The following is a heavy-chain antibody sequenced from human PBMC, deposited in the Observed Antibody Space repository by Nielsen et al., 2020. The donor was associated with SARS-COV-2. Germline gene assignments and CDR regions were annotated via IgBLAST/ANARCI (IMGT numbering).Heavy chain of an antibody. J-gene: IGHJ4*02. CDR3: ARKGSGSYSPGYFDY. V-gene: IGHV1-69*13. D-gene: IGHD3-10*01. CDR2: ILPIFGAT. CDR1: GYTFTSYG. Sequence: SVKVSCKASGYTFTSYGITWVRQAPGQGLEWMGGILPIFGATNYAQQFQGRVTITADESTSTAYMELSSLRSEDTAVYYCARKGSGSYSPGYFDYWGQGTLVTVSS.